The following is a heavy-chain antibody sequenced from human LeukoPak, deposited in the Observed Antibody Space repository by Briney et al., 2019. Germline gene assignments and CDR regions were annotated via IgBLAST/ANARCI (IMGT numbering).Heavy chain of an antibody. Sequence: GGSLRLPCAASGFSFDDYAMHWVRQAPGKGLEWVSGITWNSGSIGYAGSVEGRFTISRDNAKNSLYLQMNSLRAEDTALYYCVKDGGRDTAAAYYWGQGTLVSVSS. V-gene: IGHV3-9*01. J-gene: IGHJ4*02. D-gene: IGHD6-13*01. CDR1: GFSFDDYA. CDR2: ITWNSGSI. CDR3: VKDGGRDTAAAYY.